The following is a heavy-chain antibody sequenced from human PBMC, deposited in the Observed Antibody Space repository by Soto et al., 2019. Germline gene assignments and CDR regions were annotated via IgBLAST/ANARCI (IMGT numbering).Heavy chain of an antibody. CDR3: AKDLFPAATMYYYYYGMDV. CDR2: ISYDGSNK. D-gene: IGHD2-2*01. Sequence: GGSLRLSCAASGFTFSSYGMHWVRQAPGKGLEWVAVISYDGSNKYYADSVKGRFTISRDNSKNTLYLQMNSLRAEDTAVYYCAKDLFPAATMYYYYYGMDVWGQGTTVTVSS. V-gene: IGHV3-30*18. CDR1: GFTFSSYG. J-gene: IGHJ6*02.